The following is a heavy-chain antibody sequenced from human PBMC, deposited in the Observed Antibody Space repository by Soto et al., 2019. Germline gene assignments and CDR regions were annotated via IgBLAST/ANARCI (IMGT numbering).Heavy chain of an antibody. CDR2: SRNRANSYTT. CDR3: AKSFGDWQSMDV. D-gene: IGHD3-9*01. J-gene: IGHJ6*02. V-gene: IGHV3-72*01. Sequence: EVQLVESGGGLVQPGGSLRLSCAASGFSFSDYYMDWVRQAPGKGLEWVGRSRNRANSYTTEYAASVIGRFTISRDHSKNSLSLQMNSLKTEAMAVYYCAKSFGDWQSMDVWGQGTTVTVSS. CDR1: GFSFSDYY.